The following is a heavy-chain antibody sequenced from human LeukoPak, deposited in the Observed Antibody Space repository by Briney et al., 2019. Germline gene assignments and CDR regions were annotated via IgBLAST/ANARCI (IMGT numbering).Heavy chain of an antibody. J-gene: IGHJ6*04. CDR1: GYSISSGYY. D-gene: IGHD5-12*01. V-gene: IGHV4-38-2*01. Sequence: SETLSLTWAVSGYSISSGYYWGWIRQPPGQGLEWIGSIYHSGSTYYNPSLKSRVTISVDTSKNQFSLKLSSVTAADTAVYYCARVEWATIHYGMDVWGKGTTVTVSS. CDR3: ARVEWATIHYGMDV. CDR2: IYHSGST.